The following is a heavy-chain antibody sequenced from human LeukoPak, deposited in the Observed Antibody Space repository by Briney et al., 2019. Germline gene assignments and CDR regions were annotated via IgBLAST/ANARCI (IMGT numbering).Heavy chain of an antibody. D-gene: IGHD1-26*01. CDR2: ISYDGSNK. CDR1: GFTFRNFS. V-gene: IGHV3-30*18. J-gene: IGHJ4*02. CDR3: AKPLHPIVGGGLYYFDY. Sequence: GGSLRLSCAASGFTFRNFSMNWVLQAPGKGLEWVAVISYDGSNKYYADSVKGRFTISRDNSKNTLYLQMNSLRAEDTAVYYCAKPLHPIVGGGLYYFDYWGQGTLVTVSS.